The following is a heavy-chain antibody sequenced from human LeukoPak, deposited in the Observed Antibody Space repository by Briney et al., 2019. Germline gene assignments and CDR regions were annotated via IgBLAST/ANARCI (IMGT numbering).Heavy chain of an antibody. CDR3: ARVAVGAYYFDY. V-gene: IGHV3-23*01. CDR1: GFTFSSYA. CDR2: ISGSGGST. J-gene: IGHJ4*02. D-gene: IGHD1-26*01. Sequence: GGSLRLSCAASGFTFSSYAMSWVRQAPGKGLEWVSAISGSGGSTYYADSVKGRFTISRDNSKNTLYLQMSSLRAEDTAVYYCARVAVGAYYFDYWGQGTLVTVSS.